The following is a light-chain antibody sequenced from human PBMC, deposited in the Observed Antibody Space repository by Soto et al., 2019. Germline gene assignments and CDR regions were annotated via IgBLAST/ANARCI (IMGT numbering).Light chain of an antibody. Sequence: QSVLTQPASVSGSPGQSITISCTGTSSDIGGYNYVSWYQQHPGKAPKLIIYDVSNRPSGVSNRFSGSKSGNTASLTISGLQAEDEADYYCSSYISSSTLDVVFGGGTKLTVL. CDR1: SSDIGGYNY. CDR3: SSYISSSTLDVV. V-gene: IGLV2-14*01. CDR2: DVS. J-gene: IGLJ2*01.